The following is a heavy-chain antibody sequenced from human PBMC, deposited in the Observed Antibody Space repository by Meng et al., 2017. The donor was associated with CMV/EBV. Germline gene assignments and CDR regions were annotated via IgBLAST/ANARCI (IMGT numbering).Heavy chain of an antibody. V-gene: IGHV1-46*01. CDR1: GYTFTSYY. CDR3: ASSNEGGNPGFRAEYFQH. Sequence: ASVKVSCKASGYTFTSYYMHWVRQAPGQGLEWMGIINPSGGSTSYAQKFQGRVTMTRDTSTSTVYMELSSLRSGDTAVYYCASSNEGGNPGFRAEYFQHWGQGTLVTVSS. CDR2: INPSGGST. D-gene: IGHD4-23*01. J-gene: IGHJ1*01.